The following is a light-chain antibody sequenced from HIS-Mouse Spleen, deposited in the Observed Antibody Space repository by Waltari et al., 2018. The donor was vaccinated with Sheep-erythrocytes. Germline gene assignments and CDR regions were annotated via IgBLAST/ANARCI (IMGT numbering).Light chain of an antibody. J-gene: IGLJ1*01. CDR3: CSYAGSYNHV. CDR2: DVS. Sequence: QSALTQPRSVSGSPGQSVTISCTGTSSDVGGYNYVSWYQQHPGKAPKLMIYDVSKRTSGFPARSSGSKSGNTASLTISGLQAEDEADYYCCSYAGSYNHVFATGTKVTVL. V-gene: IGLV2-11*01. CDR1: SSDVGGYNY.